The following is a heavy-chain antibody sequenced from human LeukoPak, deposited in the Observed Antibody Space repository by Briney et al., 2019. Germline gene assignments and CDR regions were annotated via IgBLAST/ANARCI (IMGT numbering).Heavy chain of an antibody. CDR2: ISGSGGST. D-gene: IGHD1-26*01. Sequence: GGSLRLSCTVSGFAMSWVRQAPGKGLEWVSAISGSGGSTYYADSVKGRFTISRDNSKNTLYLQMNSLRAEDTAVYYCAKAKWELQYYFDYWGQGTLVTVSS. CDR1: GFA. CDR3: AKAKWELQYYFDY. V-gene: IGHV3-23*01. J-gene: IGHJ4*02.